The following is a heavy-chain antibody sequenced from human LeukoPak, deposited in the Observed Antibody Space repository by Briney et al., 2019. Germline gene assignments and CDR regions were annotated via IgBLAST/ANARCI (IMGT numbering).Heavy chain of an antibody. CDR2: ISGSGGST. CDR1: GFTFSSYA. D-gene: IGHD6-19*01. J-gene: IGHJ6*04. V-gene: IGHV3-23*01. Sequence: PGGSLRLSCAASGFTFSSYAMSWVRQAPGKGLEWVSAISGSGGSTYYADSVKGRFTISRDNSKNTLYLQMNGLRAEDTAVYYCAKVGYSSGWSSGYYYYYGMDVWGKGTTVTVSS. CDR3: AKVGYSSGWSSGYYYYYGMDV.